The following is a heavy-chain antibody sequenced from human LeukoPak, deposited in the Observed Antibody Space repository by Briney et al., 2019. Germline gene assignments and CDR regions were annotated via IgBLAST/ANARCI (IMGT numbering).Heavy chain of an antibody. CDR3: ARDRSVYDFWSGYPRGWFDP. CDR2: VYSSGST. Sequence: SETLSLTCTVSGGSITSYSWSWIRQPAGKGLEWIERVYSSGSTNYNPSLKSRVTTSVDKSKNQFSLKLSSVTAADTAVYYCARDRSVYDFWSGYPRGWFDPWGQGTLVTVSS. D-gene: IGHD3-3*01. CDR1: GGSITSYS. J-gene: IGHJ5*02. V-gene: IGHV4-4*07.